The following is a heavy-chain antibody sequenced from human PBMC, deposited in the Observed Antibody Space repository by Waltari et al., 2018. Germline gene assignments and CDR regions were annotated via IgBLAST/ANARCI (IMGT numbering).Heavy chain of an antibody. J-gene: IGHJ4*02. Sequence: QVQLQQWGAGLLKPSETLSLTCAVYGGSFSGYYWRWIRQPPGQGLEWIGEINHSGSTNYNPSLKSRVTISVDTSKNQFSLKLSSVTAADTAVYYCARGRVDYYDSSGYYYFDYWGQGTLVTVSS. D-gene: IGHD3-22*01. CDR1: GGSFSGYY. V-gene: IGHV4-34*01. CDR2: INHSGST. CDR3: ARGRVDYYDSSGYYYFDY.